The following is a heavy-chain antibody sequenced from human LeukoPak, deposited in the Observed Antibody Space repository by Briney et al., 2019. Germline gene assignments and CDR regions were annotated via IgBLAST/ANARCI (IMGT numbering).Heavy chain of an antibody. D-gene: IGHD2/OR15-2a*01. CDR2: IYYSGST. CDR1: RGSISDYY. Sequence: PSETLSLTCTVSRGSISDYYWSWIRQPPGEGLEWIGYIYYSGSTNYNPSLKSRVTISLDTFKNQFSLNLNSVTAADTAVYYCARELKVGNTGYYFDYWGQGTLVTVSS. V-gene: IGHV4-59*01. J-gene: IGHJ4*02. CDR3: ARELKVGNTGYYFDY.